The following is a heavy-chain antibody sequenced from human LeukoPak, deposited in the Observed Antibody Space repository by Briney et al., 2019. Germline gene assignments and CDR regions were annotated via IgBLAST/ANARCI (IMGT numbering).Heavy chain of an antibody. V-gene: IGHV4-59*08. J-gene: IGHJ6*03. CDR2: IYYSGST. CDR1: GGSISSYY. Sequence: SETLSLTCTVSGGSISSYYWSWIRQPPGKGLEWIGYIYYSGSTNYNPSLKSRVTISVDTSKNQFSLKLSSVTAADTAVYYCARAPPLLRGQQVYYYYMDVWGKGTTVTVSS. D-gene: IGHD2-15*01. CDR3: ARAPPLLRGQQVYYYYMDV.